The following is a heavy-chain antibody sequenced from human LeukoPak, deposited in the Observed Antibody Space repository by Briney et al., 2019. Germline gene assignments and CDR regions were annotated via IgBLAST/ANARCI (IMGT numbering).Heavy chain of an antibody. D-gene: IGHD6-19*01. J-gene: IGHJ3*02. CDR1: GFSVSSYA. V-gene: IGHV3-23*01. Sequence: PGGSLRLSCAASGFSVSSYAMSWVRQAPGKGLEWLSAITGSDDATYHADSVKGRFTISRDRSKNTLYLEMNGLRAEDTAVYHCAKSRSVADAFDIWGRGAMVTVS. CDR3: AKSRSVADAFDI. CDR2: ITGSDDAT.